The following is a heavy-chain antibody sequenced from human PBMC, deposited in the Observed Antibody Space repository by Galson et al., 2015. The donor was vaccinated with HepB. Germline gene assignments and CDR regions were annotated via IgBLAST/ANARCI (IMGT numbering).Heavy chain of an antibody. D-gene: IGHD2-21*02. CDR2: ISSSSSYI. Sequence: SLRLSCAASGFTFSSYSMNWVRQAPGKGLEWVSSISSSSSYIYYADSVKGRFTTSRDNAKNSLYLQMNSLRAEDTAVYYCASRINCGGDCYSSDYYYGMDVWGQGTTVTVSS. J-gene: IGHJ6*02. CDR1: GFTFSSYS. CDR3: ASRINCGGDCYSSDYYYGMDV. V-gene: IGHV3-21*01.